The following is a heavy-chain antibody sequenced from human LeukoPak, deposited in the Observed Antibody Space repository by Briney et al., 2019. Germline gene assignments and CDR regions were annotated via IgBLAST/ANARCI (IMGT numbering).Heavy chain of an antibody. V-gene: IGHV3-21*01. Sequence: PGGSLRLSCAASGFTFSSYSMNWVRQAPGKGLEWVSSISSSSSYIYYADSVKGRFTISRDNAKNSLYLQMNSLRAEDTAVYYCARDYYDSSGYYSGRYFDYWGQGTLVTASS. CDR3: ARDYYDSSGYYSGRYFDY. CDR1: GFTFSSYS. CDR2: ISSSSSYI. D-gene: IGHD3-22*01. J-gene: IGHJ4*02.